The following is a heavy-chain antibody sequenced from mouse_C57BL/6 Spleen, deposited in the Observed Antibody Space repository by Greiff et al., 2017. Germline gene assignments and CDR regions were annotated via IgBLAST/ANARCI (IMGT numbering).Heavy chain of an antibody. D-gene: IGHD1-1*01. CDR3: ARRWDYYGSSYLYAMDY. J-gene: IGHJ4*01. CDR1: GYTFTSFW. Sequence: QVQLQQSGAELAKPGASVKLSCKASGYTFTSFWMHWVKQRPGPGLEWIGYINPSSGYTKYNQKFKDKATLTADKSSSTAYMQLSSLTYEDSAVYYCARRWDYYGSSYLYAMDYWGQGTSVTVSS. V-gene: IGHV1-7*01. CDR2: INPSSGYT.